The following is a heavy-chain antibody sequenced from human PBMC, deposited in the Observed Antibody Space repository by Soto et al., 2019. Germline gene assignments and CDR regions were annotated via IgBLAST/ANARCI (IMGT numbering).Heavy chain of an antibody. J-gene: IGHJ6*02. Sequence: SETLSLTCTVSGDSISSGDYYWSWIRQHPGKGLEWIGYIYFSGSTYYNPSLKSRVTILLDTSKNRFSLNLSSVTAADTAVYYCARGFCSGGSCPYYHYGIEVWGQGTTVTVSS. CDR1: GDSISSGDYY. D-gene: IGHD2-15*01. CDR3: ARGFCSGGSCPYYHYGIEV. V-gene: IGHV4-30-4*08. CDR2: IYFSGST.